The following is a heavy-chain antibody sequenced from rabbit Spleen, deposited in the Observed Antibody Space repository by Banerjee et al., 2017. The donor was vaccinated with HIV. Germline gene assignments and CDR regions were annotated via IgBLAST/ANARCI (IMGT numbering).Heavy chain of an antibody. Sequence: QEQLVEYGGDLVQPEGSLTLTCKASGLDFSSSYWMCWVRQAPGKGLEWIACIYVGSSGSTYYASWAKGRFTISKTSSTTVTLQMTGLTAADTATYFCARGPYAGTYDYIDVYFNLWGPGT. CDR3: ARGPYAGTYDYIDVYFNL. CDR1: GLDFSSSYW. J-gene: IGHJ4*01. V-gene: IGHV1S45*01. D-gene: IGHD4-2*01. CDR2: IYVGSSGST.